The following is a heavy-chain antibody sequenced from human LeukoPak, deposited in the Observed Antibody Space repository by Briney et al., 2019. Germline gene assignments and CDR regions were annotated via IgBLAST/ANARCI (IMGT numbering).Heavy chain of an antibody. CDR3: ARDLRPYGDSASG. CDR1: GFTVSSNY. V-gene: IGHV3-66*01. D-gene: IGHD4-17*01. Sequence: GGSLRLSCAASGFTVSSNYMSWVRQAPGKGLEWVSVIYSGGSTYYADSVKGRFTISRDNSKNTLYLQMNSLRAEDTAVYYCARDLRPYGDSASGWGQGTLVTVSS. J-gene: IGHJ4*02. CDR2: IYSGGST.